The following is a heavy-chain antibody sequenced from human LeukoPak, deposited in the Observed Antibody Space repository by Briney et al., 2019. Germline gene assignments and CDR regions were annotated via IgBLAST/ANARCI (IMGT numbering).Heavy chain of an antibody. CDR2: IYYSGST. D-gene: IGHD6-13*01. CDR3: ARHLPLAAGSCYYYGMDV. CDR1: GGSISSYY. Sequence: SETLSLTCTVSGGSISSYYWSWIRQPPGKGLEWIGYIYYSGSTNYNPSLKSRVTISVGTSKNQFSLKLSSVTAADTAVYYCARHLPLAAGSCYYYGMDVWGQGTTVTVSS. J-gene: IGHJ6*02. V-gene: IGHV4-59*08.